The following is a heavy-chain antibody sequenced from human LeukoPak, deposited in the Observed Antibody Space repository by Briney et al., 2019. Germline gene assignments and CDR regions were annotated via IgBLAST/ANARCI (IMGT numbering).Heavy chain of an antibody. Sequence: GGSLRLSCAASGVTLSSYAMSWARQAPGKGLEWVSGISSSGSGGNTYYADSVKGRFTISRDNSKNTLYLQMNSLRAEDTAVYYCAKGRLRFLEWPRNYYGMDVWGQGTTVTVSS. J-gene: IGHJ6*02. CDR3: AKGRLRFLEWPRNYYGMDV. V-gene: IGHV3-23*01. CDR1: GVTLSSYA. CDR2: ISSSGSGGNT. D-gene: IGHD3-3*01.